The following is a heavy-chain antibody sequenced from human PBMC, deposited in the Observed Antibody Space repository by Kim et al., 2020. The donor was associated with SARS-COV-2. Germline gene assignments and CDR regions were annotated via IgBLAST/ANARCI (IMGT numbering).Heavy chain of an antibody. J-gene: IGHJ6*02. D-gene: IGHD3-10*01. CDR3: AGYGSGSSMYYYYYYGMDV. CDR2: IIPIFGTA. Sequence: SVKVSCKASGGTFSSYAISWVRQAPGQGLEWMGGIIPIFGTANYAQKFQGRVTITADESTSTAYMELSSLRSEDTAVYYCAGYGSGSSMYYYYYYGMDVWGQGTTVTVSS. V-gene: IGHV1-69*13. CDR1: GGTFSSYA.